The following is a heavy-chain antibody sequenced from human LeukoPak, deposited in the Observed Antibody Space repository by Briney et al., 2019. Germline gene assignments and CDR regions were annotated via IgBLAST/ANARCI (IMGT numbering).Heavy chain of an antibody. CDR1: GFTFNNYA. J-gene: IGHJ4*01. CDR3: ARDYPTSGIVTIFDY. D-gene: IGHD1-1*01. Sequence: GGSLRLSCASSGFTFNNYAMTWVRQAPGKGLEWVSSITASGGSTYCADSVKGRFTISRDNSKNTLYLQMSSLRAEDTAVYYCARDYPTSGIVTIFDYWGQEPWSPSPQ. CDR2: ITASGGST. V-gene: IGHV3-23*01.